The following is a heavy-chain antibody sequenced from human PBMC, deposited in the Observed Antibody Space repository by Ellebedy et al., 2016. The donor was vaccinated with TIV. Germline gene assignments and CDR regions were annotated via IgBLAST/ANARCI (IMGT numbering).Heavy chain of an antibody. V-gene: IGHV4-34*01. CDR1: GGSFSGYY. CDR2: INHSGST. Sequence: SETLSLXXAVYGGSFSGYYWSWIRQPPGKGLEWIGEINHSGSTNYNPSLKSRVTISVDTSKNQFSLKLSSVTAADTAVYYCATNRGYSGWESYWGQGTLVTVSS. D-gene: IGHD5-12*01. CDR3: ATNRGYSGWESY. J-gene: IGHJ4*02.